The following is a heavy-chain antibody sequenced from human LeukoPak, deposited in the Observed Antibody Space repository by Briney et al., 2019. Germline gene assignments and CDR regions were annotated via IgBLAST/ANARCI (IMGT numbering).Heavy chain of an antibody. V-gene: IGHV4-4*07. Sequence: SETLSLTCTVSGASISAFHWTWFRQPAGKGLEWIGLIYSSGSTLFNPSLKSRVAMSVDLTKNQLSLKLTTVTAADTAMYYCARKDGDYWGRGTLVTVSS. CDR1: GASISAFH. CDR3: ARKDGDY. CDR2: IYSSGST. J-gene: IGHJ4*02.